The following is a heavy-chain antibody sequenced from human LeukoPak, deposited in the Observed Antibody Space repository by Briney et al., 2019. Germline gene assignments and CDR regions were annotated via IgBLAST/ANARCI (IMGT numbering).Heavy chain of an antibody. D-gene: IGHD3-10*01. J-gene: IGHJ4*02. CDR3: ARAGFGVLWFGEIDY. CDR1: SGSISSSSYY. Sequence: SETLSLTCTVSSGSISSSSYYWGWIRQPPGKGLEWIGSIYYSGSTYYNPSLKSRVTISVDTSKNQFSLKLSSVTAADTAVYYCARAGFGVLWFGEIDYWGQGTLVTVSS. CDR2: IYYSGST. V-gene: IGHV4-39*07.